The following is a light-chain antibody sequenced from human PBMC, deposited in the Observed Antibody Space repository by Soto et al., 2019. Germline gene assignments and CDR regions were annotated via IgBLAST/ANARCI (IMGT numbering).Light chain of an antibody. Sequence: QSVLTQPPSVSGAPGQRVTISCTGSSSNIGAGYDVHWYQQLPGTAPKLIIYGNSNRPSGVPDRFSGSKSGTSASQAITGLRAEDEADYYCQSYNSSLSGYVFGTGTKLTVL. CDR1: SSNIGAGYD. J-gene: IGLJ1*01. CDR3: QSYNSSLSGYV. CDR2: GNS. V-gene: IGLV1-40*01.